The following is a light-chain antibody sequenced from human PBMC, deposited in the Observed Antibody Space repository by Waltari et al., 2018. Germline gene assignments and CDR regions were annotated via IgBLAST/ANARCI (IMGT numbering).Light chain of an antibody. Sequence: IVMTQSPATLSVSPGERATLSCRASQSVSANLAWYQQKPGQAPRLLIYGASTRATGIPDRFIGSGSVTEFTLTINSLQSEDFAVYYCQQYNNWPPITFGQGTRLEIK. CDR3: QQYNNWPPIT. CDR2: GAS. CDR1: QSVSAN. V-gene: IGKV3-15*01. J-gene: IGKJ5*01.